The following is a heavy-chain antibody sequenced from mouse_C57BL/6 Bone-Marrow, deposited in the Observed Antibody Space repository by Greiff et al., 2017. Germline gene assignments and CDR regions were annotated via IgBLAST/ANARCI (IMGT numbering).Heavy chain of an antibody. Sequence: VQLQQPGAELVMPGASVKLSCKASGYTFTSYWMHWVKQRPGQGFEWIGEIDPSDSYTNYNQKFKGKSTLTVDKSSSTAYMQLSSLTSEDSAVYYCAREELGFLRFAYWGQGTLVTVSA. CDR1: GYTFTSYW. V-gene: IGHV1-69*01. J-gene: IGHJ3*01. CDR2: IDPSDSYT. CDR3: AREELGFLRFAY.